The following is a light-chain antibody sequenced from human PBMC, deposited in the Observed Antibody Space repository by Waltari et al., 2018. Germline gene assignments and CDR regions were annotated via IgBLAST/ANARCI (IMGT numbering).Light chain of an antibody. Sequence: SYELTQPPSVSVSPGQTASITCSGDKLGDKYACWYQQKPGQSPVLVIYQDSKRPSGIPERFSFSNSGNTATLTISGTQSMDEAYYYCQAWDSSPVFGGGTKLTVL. CDR2: QDS. J-gene: IGLJ2*01. CDR3: QAWDSSPV. V-gene: IGLV3-1*01. CDR1: KLGDKY.